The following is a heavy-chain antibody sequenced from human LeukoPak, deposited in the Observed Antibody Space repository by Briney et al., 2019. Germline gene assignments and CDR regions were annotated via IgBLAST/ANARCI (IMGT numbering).Heavy chain of an antibody. CDR1: GFTFSDHY. D-gene: IGHD3-10*01. Sequence: GGSLRLSCAASGFTFSDHYMDWVRQAPGKGLEWVGRIRNKVNSHTTEYSASVKGRFTISRDDSTNSVYLQMNSLKTEDTAVYYCVAMLRGAGYWGQGTLVTVSS. CDR2: IRNKVNSHTT. J-gene: IGHJ4*02. V-gene: IGHV3-72*01. CDR3: VAMLRGAGY.